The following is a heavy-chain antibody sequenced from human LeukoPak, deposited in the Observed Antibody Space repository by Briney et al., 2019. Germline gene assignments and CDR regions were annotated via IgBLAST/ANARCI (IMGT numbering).Heavy chain of an antibody. CDR2: IKQDGSEK. D-gene: IGHD2-2*01. CDR1: GFTFSSYW. J-gene: IGHJ4*02. V-gene: IGHV3-7*03. Sequence: GGSLRLSCAASGFTFSSYWMSWVRQAPGKGLEWVANIKQDGSEKYYVDSVKGRFTISRDNAKNSLYLQMNSLRAEDTAVYYCASGHCSSTSCNEGYFDYWRQGTLVTVSS. CDR3: ASGHCSSTSCNEGYFDY.